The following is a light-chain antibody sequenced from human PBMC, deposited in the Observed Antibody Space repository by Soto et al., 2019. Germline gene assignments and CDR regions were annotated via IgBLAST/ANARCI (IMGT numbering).Light chain of an antibody. J-gene: IGLJ2*01. CDR3: CSYAGTSTGV. CDR2: EDT. Sequence: QSALTQPASVSGSPGQSIAISCTGTSSDVGSYNLVSWYQQHPGKAPKLMIYEDTKRPSGVSNRFSGSKSGDTASLTISGLQAEDEADYYCCSYAGTSTGVFGGGTNVTVL. V-gene: IGLV2-23*01. CDR1: SSDVGSYNL.